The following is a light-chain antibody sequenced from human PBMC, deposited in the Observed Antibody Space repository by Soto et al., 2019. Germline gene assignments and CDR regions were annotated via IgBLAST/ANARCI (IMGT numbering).Light chain of an antibody. CDR2: GTS. CDR1: QSVGSNY. CDR3: QQYGSSPQYT. V-gene: IGKV3-20*01. J-gene: IGKJ2*01. Sequence: EVVLTQSPGTLSLSPGERATLSCRASQSVGSNYLAWYQQKPGQAPRLLIFGTSSRATGIPDRFSGSGSGTHFALTISRLEPEDCAVYFCQQYGSSPQYTFGQGTKLEIK.